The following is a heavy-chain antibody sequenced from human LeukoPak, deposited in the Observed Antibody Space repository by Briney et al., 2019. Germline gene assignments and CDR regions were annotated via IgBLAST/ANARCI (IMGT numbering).Heavy chain of an antibody. Sequence: PGGSLRLSCAASGFSVSSNYMSWVRQAPGKGLEWVSVFYSGGSTYYADSVKGRFTISRDTSKNTLYLQMNSLRVEDTAVYYXXXXTXTQCXXXSXXFDYWGQGTLVTVSS. D-gene: IGHD2-15*01. V-gene: IGHV3-66*02. CDR3: XXXTXTQCXXXSXXFDY. CDR1: GFSVSSNY. CDR2: FYSGGST. J-gene: IGHJ4*02.